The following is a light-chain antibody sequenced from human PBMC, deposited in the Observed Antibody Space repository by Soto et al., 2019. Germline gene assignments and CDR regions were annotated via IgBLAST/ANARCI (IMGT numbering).Light chain of an antibody. J-gene: IGKJ5*01. CDR1: QTVSSY. Sequence: EIVLTQSPATLSLSPGERATLSCRASQTVSSYLLWYQQKPGQAPRLLIYDASNRASGTPARFSGSGSETDFTLTISRLEPEDFALYYCQQYGSSPITFGQGTQREIK. CDR3: QQYGSSPIT. V-gene: IGKV3-20*01. CDR2: DAS.